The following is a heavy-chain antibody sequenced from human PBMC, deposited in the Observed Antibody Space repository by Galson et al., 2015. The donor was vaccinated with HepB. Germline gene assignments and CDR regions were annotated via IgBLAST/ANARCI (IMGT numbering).Heavy chain of an antibody. J-gene: IGHJ4*02. CDR2: ISGSGGST. Sequence: SLRLACAASGFTFSIYAMSWVRQAPGKGLEWVSAISGSGGSTYYADSVKGRLTISRANSKNTLYLQMNSLRAEDTAVYHCSTIFDSPSDSPSHSWGQGTLVTASS. D-gene: IGHD3-3*01. CDR3: STIFDSPSDSPSHS. V-gene: IGHV3-23*01. CDR1: GFTFSIYA.